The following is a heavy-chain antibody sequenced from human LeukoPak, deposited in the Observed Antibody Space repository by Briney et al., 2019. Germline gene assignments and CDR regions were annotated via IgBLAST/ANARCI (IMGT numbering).Heavy chain of an antibody. Sequence: ASVKVSCKASGYTFTSYDINWVRQATGQGLEWMGWMNPNSGNTGYAQKFQGRVTMTRDTSISTAYMELSRLRSDDTAVYYCARGISGYSSGWYGGGYYYGMDVWGQGTTVTVSS. CDR3: ARGISGYSSGWYGGGYYYGMDV. J-gene: IGHJ6*02. V-gene: IGHV1-8*01. CDR2: MNPNSGNT. D-gene: IGHD6-19*01. CDR1: GYTFTSYD.